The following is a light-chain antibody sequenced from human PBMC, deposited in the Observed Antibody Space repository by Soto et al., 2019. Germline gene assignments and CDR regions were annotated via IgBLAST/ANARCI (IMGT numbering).Light chain of an antibody. CDR2: DTS. Sequence: QAVVTQEPSLTVSPGGTVTLTCGSSTGDVTSGHYPYWFQQKPGQAPRTLIYDTSNKHSWTPARFSGSLLGGKAALTLSGAQPEDEAEYYCLLSYSGAQAVFGGGTKLTVL. J-gene: IGLJ2*01. CDR3: LLSYSGAQAV. CDR1: TGDVTSGHY. V-gene: IGLV7-46*01.